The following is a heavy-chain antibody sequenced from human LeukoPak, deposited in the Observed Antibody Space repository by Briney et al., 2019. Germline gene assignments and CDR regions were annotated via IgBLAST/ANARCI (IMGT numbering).Heavy chain of an antibody. CDR2: IYYSGST. CDR1: GVSISSYY. J-gene: IGHJ4*02. D-gene: IGHD5-12*01. CDR3: ARQWLRSFDY. V-gene: IGHV4-39*01. Sequence: PSETLSLTCTVSGVSISSYYWGWIRQPPGKGLEWIGSIYYSGSTYYNPSLKSRVTISVDTSKNQFSLKLSSVTAADTAVYYCARQWLRSFDYWGQGTLVTVSS.